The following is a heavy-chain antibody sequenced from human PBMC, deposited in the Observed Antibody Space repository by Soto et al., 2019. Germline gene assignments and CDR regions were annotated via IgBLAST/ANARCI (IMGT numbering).Heavy chain of an antibody. V-gene: IGHV3-48*02. D-gene: IGHD3-22*01. CDR3: ARGPYFDSSGYNFLDY. Sequence: PXXSLRLSCAASAGFTFSSFALSWVRQAPGKGLEWVSYISNSGKTISYADSVKGRFTISRDKAKNSLFLHMSSLTDEDTARYFCARGPYFDSSGYNFLDYWGQGTAVTVSS. J-gene: IGHJ4*02. CDR1: AGFTFSSFA. CDR2: ISNSGKTI.